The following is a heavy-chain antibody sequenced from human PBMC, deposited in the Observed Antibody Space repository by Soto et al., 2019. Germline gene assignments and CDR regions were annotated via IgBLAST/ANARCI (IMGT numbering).Heavy chain of an antibody. V-gene: IGHV3-21*01. Sequence: WGSLRLSCAASGFTFSSYSMNWVRQAPGKGLEWVSSISSSSSYIYYADSVKGRFTISRDNAKNSLYLQMNSLRAEDTAVYYCARDSYDSSGYSTPFDYWGQGTLVTVSS. CDR1: GFTFSSYS. CDR3: ARDSYDSSGYSTPFDY. J-gene: IGHJ4*02. D-gene: IGHD3-22*01. CDR2: ISSSSSYI.